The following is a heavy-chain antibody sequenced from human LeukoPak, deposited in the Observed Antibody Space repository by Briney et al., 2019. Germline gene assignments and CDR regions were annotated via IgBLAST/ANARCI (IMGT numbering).Heavy chain of an antibody. V-gene: IGHV3-74*01. CDR1: GFTFSSYW. CDR3: ARDRPTWIQLWSPYFDY. D-gene: IGHD5-18*01. J-gene: IGHJ4*02. Sequence: GGSLRLSCAASGFTFSSYWMHWVRQAPGKGLVWVSRINSDGSSTSYADSVKGRFTISRDNAKNTLYLQMNSLRAEDTAVYYCARDRPTWIQLWSPYFDYWGQGTLVTVS. CDR2: INSDGSST.